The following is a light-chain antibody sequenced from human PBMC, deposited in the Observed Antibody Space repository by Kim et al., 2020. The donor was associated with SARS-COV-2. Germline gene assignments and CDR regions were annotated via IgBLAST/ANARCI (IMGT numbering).Light chain of an antibody. Sequence: SPGESGTLYCRASQSVSSNYLAWYQQKPGQAPRLLIYGASSRATGIPDRFSGSGSGTDFTLTITRLEPEDFAVYYCQQYSSSPATFGQGTKVDIK. CDR2: GAS. J-gene: IGKJ1*01. CDR3: QQYSSSPAT. V-gene: IGKV3-20*01. CDR1: QSVSSNY.